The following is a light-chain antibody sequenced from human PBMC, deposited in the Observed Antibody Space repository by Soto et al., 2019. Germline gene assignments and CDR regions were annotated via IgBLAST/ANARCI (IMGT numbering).Light chain of an antibody. CDR3: SSYTSSSTYV. Sequence: QSVLTQPASVSGSPGQSITISRTGTSSDVGGYDYVSWYQLHPGKAPKLMIYEVTNRPSGVSYRFSGSKSGNTASLTISGLQAEDEADYYCSSYTSSSTYVFGTGTKVTVL. J-gene: IGLJ1*01. V-gene: IGLV2-14*01. CDR2: EVT. CDR1: SSDVGGYDY.